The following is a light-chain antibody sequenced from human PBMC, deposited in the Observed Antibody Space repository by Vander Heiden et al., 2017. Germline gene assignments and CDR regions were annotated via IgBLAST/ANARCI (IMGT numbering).Light chain of an antibody. CDR1: SSNIGAGYD. Sequence: QSVLTQPPSVSGAPGQRVTISCTGSSSNIGAGYDVHWYQHLPGTAPKLLIYVNTNRPSGVPDRFSGSKSGTSASLAVTGLRAEDEADYYCQSYDSSLSGSWVFGGGTKLTVL. CDR3: QSYDSSLSGSWV. CDR2: VNT. J-gene: IGLJ2*01. V-gene: IGLV1-40*01.